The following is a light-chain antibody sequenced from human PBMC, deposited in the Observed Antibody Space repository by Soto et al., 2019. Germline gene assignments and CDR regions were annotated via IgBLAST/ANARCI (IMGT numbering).Light chain of an antibody. CDR2: GAS. Sequence: VMAQSPATLSVSPGERATLSCGASQSVSSYLAWYQQKPGPAPRLVIYGASTRATGIPARFSGSGSGTDFTLTISRLEPEDFAVYYCQQYGSSGTFGQGTKVDIK. CDR3: QQYGSSGT. V-gene: IGKV3D-20*01. J-gene: IGKJ1*01. CDR1: QSVSSY.